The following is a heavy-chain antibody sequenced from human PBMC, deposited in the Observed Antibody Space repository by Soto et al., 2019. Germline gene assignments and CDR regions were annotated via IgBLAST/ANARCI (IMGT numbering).Heavy chain of an antibody. D-gene: IGHD3-10*01. J-gene: IGHJ4*02. CDR3: VKREARGSGSPY. Sequence: XGSLKLSCLASGFPCNSYAMSWVRQAPGKGLEWVSGISGSGGNTYYADSVKGRYTISRDNSKNTLYLRMNSLRGEDTAVYYCVKREARGSGSPYWGQGTLVTVSS. CDR1: GFPCNSYA. V-gene: IGHV3-23*01. CDR2: ISGSGGNT.